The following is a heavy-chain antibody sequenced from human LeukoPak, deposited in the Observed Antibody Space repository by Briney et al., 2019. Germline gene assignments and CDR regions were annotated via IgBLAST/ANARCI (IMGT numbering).Heavy chain of an antibody. CDR1: GFKFSTYW. V-gene: IGHV3-7*03. D-gene: IGHD3-22*01. CDR3: VKELVPFYDSSGYFDY. J-gene: IGHJ4*02. Sequence: PGGSLRLSCSASGFKFSTYWMSWVRQAPGKGLEWVAIIKQDGTEKYYVDSVKGRFTISRDNAKNSLYLQMNSLRPEDTALYYCVKELVPFYDSSGYFDYWGQGTLVTVSS. CDR2: IKQDGTEK.